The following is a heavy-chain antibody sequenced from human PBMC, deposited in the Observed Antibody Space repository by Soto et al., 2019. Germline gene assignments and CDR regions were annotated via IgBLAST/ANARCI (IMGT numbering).Heavy chain of an antibody. CDR1: GYTFTNYG. D-gene: IGHD2-15*01. J-gene: IGHJ5*02. CDR3: ARGGCSGGNCPPNWFDP. V-gene: IGHV1-18*01. Sequence: QVQLVQSGAEVKKPGASVKVSCKASGYTFTNYGISWVRQAPGQGLEWMGWISAYNGDTNYAQKFQGRVTMTTDTSSTTAYMELRSLRSADTAVYYCARGGCSGGNCPPNWFDPWGQGTLVTVSS. CDR2: ISAYNGDT.